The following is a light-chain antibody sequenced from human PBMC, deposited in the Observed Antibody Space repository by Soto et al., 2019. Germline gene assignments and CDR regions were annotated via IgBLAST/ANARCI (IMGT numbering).Light chain of an antibody. CDR3: QQYGSSPQT. CDR1: QSVSNNY. V-gene: IGKV3-20*01. J-gene: IGKJ1*01. Sequence: IVLTQSPGTLSLSPGERATLSCRASQSVSNNYLAWYQQKPGQAPRLLIYGASSRATGIPDRFSGSGSGTDFTLTISRLEPGDFAVYYCQQYGSSPQTFGPGTKVDIK. CDR2: GAS.